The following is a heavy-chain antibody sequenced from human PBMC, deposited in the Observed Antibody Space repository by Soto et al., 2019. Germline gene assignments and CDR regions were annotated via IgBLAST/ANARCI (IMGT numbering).Heavy chain of an antibody. Sequence: GGSLRLSCAASGFTFSSYAMSWVRQAPGKGLEYVSAISSNGGSTYYANSVKGRFTISRDNSKNTLYLQMGSLRAEDMAVYYCARGRSSSWYDYWGQGTLVTVSS. CDR1: GFTFSSYA. CDR2: ISSNGGST. V-gene: IGHV3-64*01. CDR3: ARGRSSSWYDY. J-gene: IGHJ4*02. D-gene: IGHD6-13*01.